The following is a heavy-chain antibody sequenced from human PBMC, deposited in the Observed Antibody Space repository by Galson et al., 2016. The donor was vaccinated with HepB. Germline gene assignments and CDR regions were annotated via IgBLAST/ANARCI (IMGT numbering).Heavy chain of an antibody. CDR3: ARDYLGVQVYLRGNYGMDV. J-gene: IGHJ6*02. D-gene: IGHD5-18*01. Sequence: SLRLSCAASGFTFRGYCMHWVRQAPGKGLEWVALIWFDGSNKYYADSVKGRFTISRDNSNNTLHLQMDSLRAEDTAVYFCARDYLGVQVYLRGNYGMDVWGQGTTVTVSS. V-gene: IGHV3-33*08. CDR1: GFTFRGYC. CDR2: IWFDGSNK.